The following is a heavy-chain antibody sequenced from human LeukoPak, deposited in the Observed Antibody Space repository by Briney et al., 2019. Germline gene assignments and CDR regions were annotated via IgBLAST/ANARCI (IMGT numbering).Heavy chain of an antibody. CDR3: AKARPTVTTGLIDY. CDR1: GFTFSSYA. Sequence: TGGSLRLSCAASGFTFSSYAMSWVRQAPGKELEWVSAISGSGGSTYYADSVKGRFTISRDNSKNTLYLQMNSLRAEDTAVYYCAKARPTVTTGLIDYWGQGTLVTVSS. J-gene: IGHJ4*02. D-gene: IGHD4-11*01. V-gene: IGHV3-23*01. CDR2: ISGSGGST.